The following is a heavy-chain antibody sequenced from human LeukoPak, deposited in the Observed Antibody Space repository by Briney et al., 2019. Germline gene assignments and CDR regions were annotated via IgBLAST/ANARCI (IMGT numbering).Heavy chain of an antibody. CDR2: INSDGSST. V-gene: IGHV3-74*01. CDR1: GFTFSSYW. Sequence: GGSLRLSSAAAGFTFSSYWMHWVRQAPGKGLVWVSRINSDGSSTSYADSVKGRFTISRDNAKNTLYLQMNSLRAEDTAVYYCARDPTHGIAAAGSDYWGQGTLVTVSS. D-gene: IGHD6-13*01. J-gene: IGHJ4*02. CDR3: ARDPTHGIAAAGSDY.